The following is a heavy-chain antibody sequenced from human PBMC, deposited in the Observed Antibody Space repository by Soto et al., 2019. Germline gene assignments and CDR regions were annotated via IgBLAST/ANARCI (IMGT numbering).Heavy chain of an antibody. J-gene: IGHJ6*03. Sequence: QVQLVQSGAEVKKPWSSVKVSCKASGGTFSSYTISWVRQAPGQGLEWMGRIIPILGIANYAQKFQGRVTITADKSTSTAYMELSSLRSEDTAVYYCARDEAVLWFGELFYYYMDVWGKGTTVTVSS. D-gene: IGHD3-10*01. CDR2: IIPILGIA. CDR3: ARDEAVLWFGELFYYYMDV. V-gene: IGHV1-69*08. CDR1: GGTFSSYT.